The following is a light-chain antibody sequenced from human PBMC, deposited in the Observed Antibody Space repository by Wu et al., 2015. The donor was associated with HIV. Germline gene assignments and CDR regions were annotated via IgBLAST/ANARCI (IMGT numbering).Light chain of an antibody. CDR3: QQSLAAPLA. Sequence: DIQMTQSPSSLSASVGGRVTITCRASQSISRFLNWYQQKPGKAPKALIFGTSTLESGVPSRFTGSGSGTDFTLTINNLQPEDFATYYCQQSLAAPLAFGGGTKVELK. CDR2: GTS. CDR1: QSISRF. J-gene: IGKJ4*01. V-gene: IGKV1-39*01.